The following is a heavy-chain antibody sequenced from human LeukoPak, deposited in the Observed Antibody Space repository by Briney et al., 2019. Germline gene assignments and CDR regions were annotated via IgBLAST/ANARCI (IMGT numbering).Heavy chain of an antibody. V-gene: IGHV3-30*03. CDR1: GFTFSSYG. CDR2: ISYDGSNK. J-gene: IGHJ4*02. CDR3: ARVRYDSSGYYHYSH. Sequence: GGSLRLSCAASGFTFSSYGMHWVRQAPGKGLEWVAVISYDGSNKYYADSVKGRFTISRDNSKNTLYLQMNSLRAEDTAVYYCARVRYDSSGYYHYSHWGQGTLVTVSS. D-gene: IGHD3-22*01.